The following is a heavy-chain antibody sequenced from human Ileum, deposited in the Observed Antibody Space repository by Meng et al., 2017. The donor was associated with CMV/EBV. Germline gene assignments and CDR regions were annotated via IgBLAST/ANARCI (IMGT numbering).Heavy chain of an antibody. V-gene: IGHV3-74*01. CDR3: ARSAAYYYDSSGYLRY. J-gene: IGHJ4*02. CDR1: GFTFSNYW. CDR2: INSDGSRI. D-gene: IGHD3-22*01. Sequence: SGFTFSNYWMHGVRQTPGKRLVWVSRINSDGSRISYADSVKGRFTISRDNAKNTLYLQMNGLRAEDTAVYYCARSAAYYYDSSGYLRYWGQGTLVTVSS.